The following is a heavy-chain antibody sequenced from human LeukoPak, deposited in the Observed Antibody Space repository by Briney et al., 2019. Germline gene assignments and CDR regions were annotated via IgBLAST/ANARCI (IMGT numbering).Heavy chain of an antibody. J-gene: IGHJ4*02. CDR3: ARSPLTTVTPGY. Sequence: GGSLRLSCAASGFTFSSYAMHWVRQAPGKGLEWVAVISYDGSKKYYADSVKGRFTISRDNSKNTLYLQMNSLRAEDTAVYYCARSPLTTVTPGYWGQGTLVTVSS. D-gene: IGHD4-17*01. CDR2: ISYDGSKK. CDR1: GFTFSSYA. V-gene: IGHV3-30*04.